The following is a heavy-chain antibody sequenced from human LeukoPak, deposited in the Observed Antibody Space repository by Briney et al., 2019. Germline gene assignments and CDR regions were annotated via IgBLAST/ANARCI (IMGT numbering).Heavy chain of an antibody. J-gene: IGHJ3*02. V-gene: IGHV3-7*01. CDR3: ARDLRFLEWLLYGDAFDI. CDR2: IKQDGSEK. D-gene: IGHD3-3*01. Sequence: GGSLRLSCAASGFTSSSYWMSWVRQAPGKGLEWVANIKQDGSEKYYVDSVKGRFTISRDNAKNSLYLQMNSLRAEDTAVYYCARDLRFLEWLLYGDAFDIWGQGTMVTVSS. CDR1: GFTSSSYW.